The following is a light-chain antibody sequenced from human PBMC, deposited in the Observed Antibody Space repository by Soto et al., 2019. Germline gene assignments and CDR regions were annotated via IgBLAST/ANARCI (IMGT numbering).Light chain of an antibody. CDR3: QQYNNWWT. V-gene: IGKV3D-15*01. CDR1: QNVANY. CDR2: ESS. J-gene: IGKJ1*01. Sequence: EIVLTQSPATLSLSPGERATLSCRASQNVANYLDWYQQKPGQAPRLLIYESSNRATGIAARFSGSGSGTEFTLTISSLQSEDFAVYYCQQYNNWWTFGQGTKVDIK.